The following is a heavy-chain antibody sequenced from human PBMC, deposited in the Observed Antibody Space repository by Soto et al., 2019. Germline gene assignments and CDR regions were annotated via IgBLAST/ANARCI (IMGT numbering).Heavy chain of an antibody. V-gene: IGHV4-30-4*01. CDR2: IYYSGST. D-gene: IGHD3-9*01. J-gene: IGHJ4*02. Sequence: SETLSLTCTVSGGSISSGDYYWSWIRQPPGKGLAWIGYIYYSGSTYYNPSLKSRVTISVDTSKNQFSLKLSSVTAADTSEYYCAIVNVIVTGTDDWRQGTLVTVSS. CDR1: GGSISSGDYY. CDR3: AIVNVIVTGTDD.